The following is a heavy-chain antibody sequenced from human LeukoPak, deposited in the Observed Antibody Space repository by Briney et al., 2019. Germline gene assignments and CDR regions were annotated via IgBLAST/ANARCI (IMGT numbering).Heavy chain of an antibody. Sequence: SETLSLTCVVYGGSFSGYYWSWIRQPPGKGLEWIGEINHSGSTNYNPSLKSRVIISVDTSKNQFSLKLSSVTAADTAVYYCVRPHHSSSWYDYFDYWGQGTLVTVSS. D-gene: IGHD6-13*01. CDR2: INHSGST. J-gene: IGHJ4*02. CDR1: GGSFSGYY. V-gene: IGHV4-34*01. CDR3: VRPHHSSSWYDYFDY.